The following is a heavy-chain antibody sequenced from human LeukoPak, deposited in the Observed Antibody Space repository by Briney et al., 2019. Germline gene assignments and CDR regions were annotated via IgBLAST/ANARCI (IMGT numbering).Heavy chain of an antibody. Sequence: GASVKVSCKASGYTFTSYDINWVRQATGQGLEWMGWMNPNSGNTGYAQKFQGRVTITRNTSISTAYMELSSLRSEDTAVYYCARGPSGARITIFGVPINYYYYMDVWGKGTTVTVSS. CDR3: ARGPSGARITIFGVPINYYYYMDV. D-gene: IGHD3-3*01. CDR1: GYTFTSYD. J-gene: IGHJ6*03. CDR2: MNPNSGNT. V-gene: IGHV1-8*03.